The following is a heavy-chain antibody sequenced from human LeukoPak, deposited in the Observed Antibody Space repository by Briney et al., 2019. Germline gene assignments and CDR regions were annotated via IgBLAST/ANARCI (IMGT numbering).Heavy chain of an antibody. J-gene: IGHJ4*02. CDR3: AKDSAGSYSSGWVDY. CDR1: GFTFDDYA. CDR2: ISWNSGSI. D-gene: IGHD6-19*01. V-gene: IGHV3-9*01. Sequence: PGRSLRLSCAASGFTFDDYAMPWVRQAPGKGLEWVSGISWNSGSIGYADSVKGRFTISRDNAKNSLYLQVNSLRAEDTALYYCAKDSAGSYSSGWVDYWGQGTLVTVSS.